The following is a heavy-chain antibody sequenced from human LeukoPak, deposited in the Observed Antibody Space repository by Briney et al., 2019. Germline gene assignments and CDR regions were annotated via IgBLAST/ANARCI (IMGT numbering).Heavy chain of an antibody. V-gene: IGHV4-59*01. CDR1: GGSISSYF. D-gene: IGHD3-16*01. Sequence: SETLSLTCTVSGGSISSYFWSWIRQPPGKGLEWIGYVYYSGSTNYNPSLKSRVTISVDTSKKQFSLKLSSATAADTAVYYCARVLDLSRRGLDAFDIWGQGTMVTVSS. CDR2: VYYSGST. CDR3: ARVLDLSRRGLDAFDI. J-gene: IGHJ3*02.